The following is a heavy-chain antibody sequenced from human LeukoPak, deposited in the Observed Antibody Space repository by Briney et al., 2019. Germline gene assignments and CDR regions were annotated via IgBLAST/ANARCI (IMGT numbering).Heavy chain of an antibody. CDR3: AKAAIRYTSRWNNFDY. CDR1: AFTFSNYA. V-gene: IGHV3-30*04. Sequence: SGGSLRLSCVASAFTFSNYAMHWVRQAPGKGLEWVTVISYDGSKKYYADSVKGRFTISRDNSKNSLYLQMNSLRAEDSAFYYCAKAAIRYTSRWNNFDYWGQGTLVTVSS. D-gene: IGHD6-13*01. CDR2: ISYDGSKK. J-gene: IGHJ4*02.